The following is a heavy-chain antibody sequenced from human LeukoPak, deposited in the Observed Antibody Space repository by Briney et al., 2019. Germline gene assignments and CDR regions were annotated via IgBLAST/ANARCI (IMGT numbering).Heavy chain of an antibody. Sequence: GGSLRLSCAASGFTFSSYWTSWVRQAPGKGLEWVANIKQDGSEKYYVDSVKGRFTISRDNAKNSLYLQMNSLRAEDTAVYYCAREHDLPGVPAAREDYWGQGTLVTVSS. CDR1: GFTFSSYW. J-gene: IGHJ4*02. CDR3: AREHDLPGVPAAREDY. CDR2: IKQDGSEK. V-gene: IGHV3-7*01. D-gene: IGHD2-2*01.